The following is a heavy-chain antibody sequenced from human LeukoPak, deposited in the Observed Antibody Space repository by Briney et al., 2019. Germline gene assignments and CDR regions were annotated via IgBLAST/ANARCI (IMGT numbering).Heavy chain of an antibody. V-gene: IGHV1-2*02. J-gene: IGHJ3*02. Sequence: ASVKLSCKASGYTFSGYYMHWVRQAPGQGLEWMGWINPNSGGTNCAQKFQGRVTMTRDTSINTATMELSKLRSDDTAVYYCARCAATKPVLEADAFHIWGQGTMVTVSS. CDR2: INPNSGGT. D-gene: IGHD6-25*01. CDR1: GYTFSGYY. CDR3: ARCAATKPVLEADAFHI.